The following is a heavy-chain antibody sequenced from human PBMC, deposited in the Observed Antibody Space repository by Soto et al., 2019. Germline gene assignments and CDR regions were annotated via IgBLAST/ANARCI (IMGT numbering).Heavy chain of an antibody. Sequence: GGSLRLSCAASGFTFSSYSMNWVRQAPGKGLEWVSYISSSSTIYYADSVKGRFTISRDNAKNSPYLQMNSLRAEDTAVYYCARVPPGYCSSTSCYFFAFDIWGQGTMVTVSS. J-gene: IGHJ3*02. D-gene: IGHD2-2*01. CDR1: GFTFSSYS. CDR3: ARVPPGYCSSTSCYFFAFDI. V-gene: IGHV3-48*01. CDR2: ISSSSTI.